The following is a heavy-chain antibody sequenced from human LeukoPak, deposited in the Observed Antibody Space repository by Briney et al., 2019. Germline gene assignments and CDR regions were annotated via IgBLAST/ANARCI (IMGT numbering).Heavy chain of an antibody. CDR2: ISSSSSTI. J-gene: IGHJ4*02. CDR1: GFTFSSYS. V-gene: IGHV3-48*01. CDR3: AKGDGPFDY. D-gene: IGHD2-21*02. Sequence: GGSLRLSCAASGFTFSSYSMTWVRQAPGKGLERVSYISSSSSTIYYADSVKGRFTISRDISKNTLCLQMNSLRAEDTAVYFCAKGDGPFDYWGQGALVTVSS.